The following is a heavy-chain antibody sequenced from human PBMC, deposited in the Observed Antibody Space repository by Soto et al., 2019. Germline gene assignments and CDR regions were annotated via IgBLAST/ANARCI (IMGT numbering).Heavy chain of an antibody. J-gene: IGHJ3*02. CDR3: AGKVASSDDAFDI. V-gene: IGHV1-69*06. Sequence: QLHLVQSGAEVKKPGSSVKVSCKASGGTFSSYTISWVRQAPGQGLEWLGGIIPMFGTLYYAQKFQGRLTIAADSSTSTAYMERSTLRSDDTAVYYCAGKVASSDDAFDIWGQGTMVTVSS. D-gene: IGHD6-6*01. CDR1: GGTFSSYT. CDR2: IIPMFGTL.